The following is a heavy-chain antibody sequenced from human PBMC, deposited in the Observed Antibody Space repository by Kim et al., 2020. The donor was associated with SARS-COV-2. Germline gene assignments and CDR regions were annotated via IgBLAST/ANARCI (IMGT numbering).Heavy chain of an antibody. CDR3: ARLGHDYSNSQYYFDY. CDR1: GGSISSSSYY. D-gene: IGHD4-4*01. CDR2: IYYSGST. V-gene: IGHV4-39*01. Sequence: SETLSLTCTVSGGSISSSSYYWGWIRQPPGKGLEWIGSIYYSGSTYYNPSLKSRVTISVDTSKNQFSLKLSSVTAADTAVYYCARLGHDYSNSQYYFDY. J-gene: IGHJ4*01.